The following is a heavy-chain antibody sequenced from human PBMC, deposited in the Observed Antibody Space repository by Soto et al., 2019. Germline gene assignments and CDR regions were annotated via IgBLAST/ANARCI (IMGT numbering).Heavy chain of an antibody. CDR2: ISYDGSNK. D-gene: IGHD3-10*01. CDR3: AKDYGLVNYYGSGSKSTHYGMDV. Sequence: QVQLVESGGGVVQPGRSLRLSCAASGFTFSSYGMHWVRQAPGKGLEWVAVISYDGSNKYYADSVKGRFTISRDNSKNTLYLQMNSLRAEDTAVYYCAKDYGLVNYYGSGSKSTHYGMDVWGQGTTVTVSS. CDR1: GFTFSSYG. V-gene: IGHV3-30*18. J-gene: IGHJ6*02.